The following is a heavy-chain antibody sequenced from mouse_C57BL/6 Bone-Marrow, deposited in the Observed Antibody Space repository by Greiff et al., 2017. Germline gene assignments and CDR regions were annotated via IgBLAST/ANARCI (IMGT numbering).Heavy chain of an antibody. V-gene: IGHV14-4*01. CDR2: IDPENGDP. D-gene: IGHD1-1*01. J-gene: IGHJ1*03. Sequence: EVKLVESGAELVRPGASVKLSCTASGFNIKDDYMHWVKQRPEQGLEWIGWIDPENGDPEYASKFQGKATITADTSSNTAYLQLSSLTSEDTAFYYCTPGSHWYCDVWGTGTTVTVSS. CDR1: GFNIKDDY. CDR3: TPGSHWYCDV.